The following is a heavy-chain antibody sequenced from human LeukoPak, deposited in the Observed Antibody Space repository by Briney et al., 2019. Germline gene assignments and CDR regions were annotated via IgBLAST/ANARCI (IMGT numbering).Heavy chain of an antibody. CDR1: GFTFSSYA. D-gene: IGHD1-26*01. Sequence: GGFLRLSCAASGFTFSSYAMSWVRQAPGKGLEWVSAISGSGGSTYYADSVKGRFTISGDNSKNTLYLQMNSLRAEDTAVYYCANNGPSGSSDYWGQGTLVTVSS. CDR3: ANNGPSGSSDY. CDR2: ISGSGGST. V-gene: IGHV3-23*01. J-gene: IGHJ4*02.